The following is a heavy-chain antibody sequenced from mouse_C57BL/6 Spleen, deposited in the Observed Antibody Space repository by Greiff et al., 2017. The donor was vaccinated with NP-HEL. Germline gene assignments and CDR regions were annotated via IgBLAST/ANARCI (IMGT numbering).Heavy chain of an antibody. CDR1: GFTFSSYA. V-gene: IGHV5-4*01. CDR2: ISDGGSYT. Sequence: EVQVVESGGGLVKPGGSLKLSCAASGFTFSSYAMSWVRQTPEKRLEWVATISDGGSYTYYPDNVKGRFTISRDNAKNNLYLQMSHLKSEDTAMYYCARRGTVYWYFDVWGTGTTVTVSS. D-gene: IGHD4-1*01. CDR3: ARRGTVYWYFDV. J-gene: IGHJ1*03.